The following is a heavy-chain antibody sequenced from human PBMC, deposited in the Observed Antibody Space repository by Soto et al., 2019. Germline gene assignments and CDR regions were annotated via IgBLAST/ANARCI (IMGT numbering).Heavy chain of an antibody. D-gene: IGHD3-22*01. CDR1: GFTFNNYA. CDR2: ISVSGDST. CDR3: VKRKADSACYES. Sequence: EVQLLESGGGMVQPGGSLRLSCAAAGFTFNNYAMTWVRQAPVKGLEWVSSISVSGDSTYYADSVKGRFTLSRDNSKNTLYLQMNSLRAEDTAVYYCVKRKADSACYESWGQGPLVTLSS. J-gene: IGHJ5*02. V-gene: IGHV3-23*01.